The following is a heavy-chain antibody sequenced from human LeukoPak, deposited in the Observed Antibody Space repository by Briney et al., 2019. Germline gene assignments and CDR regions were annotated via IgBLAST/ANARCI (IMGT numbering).Heavy chain of an antibody. CDR2: IYYTGST. J-gene: IGHJ3*02. Sequence: SETLSLTCGVSGGAITNYYWNWIRQAPGKGLEWLGYIYYTGSTTYNPSVKSRITISLDTSKKQISLKLRSVTAADTAVYYCARDRGKWPHDAFDIWGQGTMVTVSS. D-gene: IGHD5-12*01. CDR1: GGAITNYY. V-gene: IGHV4-59*01. CDR3: ARDRGKWPHDAFDI.